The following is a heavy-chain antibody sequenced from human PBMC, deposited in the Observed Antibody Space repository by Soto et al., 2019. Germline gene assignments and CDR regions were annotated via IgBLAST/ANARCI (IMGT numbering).Heavy chain of an antibody. CDR2: IYYSGST. Sequence: SETLSLTCTVSGGSISSCYLSWIRQPPGKGLEWIGYIYYSGSTNYNPSLKSRVTISVDTSKNQFSLKLSSVTAADTAVYYCARQTGYYYYYMDVWGKGTTVTVSS. J-gene: IGHJ6*03. CDR1: GGSISSCY. CDR3: ARQTGYYYYYMDV. V-gene: IGHV4-59*01.